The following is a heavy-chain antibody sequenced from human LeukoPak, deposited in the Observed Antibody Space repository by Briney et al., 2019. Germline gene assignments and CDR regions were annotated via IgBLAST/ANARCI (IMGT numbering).Heavy chain of an antibody. CDR2: ISPSLGTA. V-gene: IGHV1-69*05. D-gene: IGHD4-17*01. Sequence: ASVKVSCNASGGTFSSYAISWVRQAPGPGLELMGGISPSLGTANNGQKFHGRVTITTAESTSTAYMELSSLRSEDTAVSYCSISLTTVNGATFDYWGQGTLVTVSS. CDR1: GGTFSSYA. CDR3: SISLTTVNGATFDY. J-gene: IGHJ4*02.